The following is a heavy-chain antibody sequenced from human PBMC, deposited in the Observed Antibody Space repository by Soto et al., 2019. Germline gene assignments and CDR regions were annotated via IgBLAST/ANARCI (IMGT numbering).Heavy chain of an antibody. CDR2: IRSKTDGGTT. Sequence: EVQLVESGGGLVEPGGPFGLSCAASGIPFSNAWWNWFRKAPGKGREYIGRIRSKTDGGTTEYAAPVEGRSTVSRDDSKNTLYLQMSGLKTDDTAVYYCTTTRPGTNVFDNWGQGTLVTVSS. D-gene: IGHD6-13*01. CDR1: GIPFSNAW. V-gene: IGHV3-15*01. J-gene: IGHJ3*02. CDR3: TTTRPGTNVFDN.